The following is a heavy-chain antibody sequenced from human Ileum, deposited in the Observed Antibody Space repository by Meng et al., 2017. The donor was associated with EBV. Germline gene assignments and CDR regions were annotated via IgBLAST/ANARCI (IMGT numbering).Heavy chain of an antibody. D-gene: IGHD4-23*01. CDR2: VTPVFTSA. CDR3: ATDVGTVADH. CDR1: RGNLKTFV. J-gene: IGHJ4*02. V-gene: IGHV1-69*12. Sequence: QVQRVQYGADVTKPRYLVKFSCRASRGNLKTFVLLWLRLAPGQGIECMVGVTPVFTSAPYAKHFKDRVTITADESTNTAFMELKNLQSDATAIYYCATDVGTVADHWGPGTLVTVSS.